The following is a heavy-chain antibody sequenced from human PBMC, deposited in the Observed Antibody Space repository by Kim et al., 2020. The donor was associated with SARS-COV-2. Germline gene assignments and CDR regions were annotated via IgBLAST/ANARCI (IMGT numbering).Heavy chain of an antibody. D-gene: IGHD3-22*01. J-gene: IGHJ3*02. V-gene: IGHV3-48*04. CDR1: GFTFSSYS. CDR2: ISSSSSTI. Sequence: GGSLRLSCAASGFTFSSYSMNWVRQAPGKGLEWVSYISSSSSTIYYADSVKGRFTISRDNAKNSLYLQMNSLRAEDTAVYYCARDNYYDSSGYYFDAFDIWGQGTMVTVSS. CDR3: ARDNYYDSSGYYFDAFDI.